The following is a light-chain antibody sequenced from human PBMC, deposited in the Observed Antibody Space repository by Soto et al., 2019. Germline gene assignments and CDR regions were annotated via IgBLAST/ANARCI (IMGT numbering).Light chain of an antibody. V-gene: IGLV1-40*01. CDR2: GNS. CDR3: QSYDSSLSGYV. Sequence: QSVLTQPPSVSGAPGQRVTISCTGSSSNIGARYDVHWYQQLPGTAPKLLIYGNSNRPSGVPDRFSGSKSGTSASLAITGLQAEDEADYYCQSYDSSLSGYVFGTGTKATVL. CDR1: SSNIGARYD. J-gene: IGLJ1*01.